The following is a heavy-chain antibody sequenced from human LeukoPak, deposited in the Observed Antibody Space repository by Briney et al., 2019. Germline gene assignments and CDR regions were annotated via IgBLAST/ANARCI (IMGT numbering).Heavy chain of an antibody. CDR2: IYYRGST. Sequence: NPSETLSLTCTVSGGSISSSNYYWGWIRQTPGKGLEWIGSIYYRGSTYYKSSLKSRVTISLDTSKNQFSLKLSSVTAADTAVYYCARARYEFTYGYRPNELGHYFDYWGQGTLVTVSS. J-gene: IGHJ4*02. CDR1: GGSISSSNYY. V-gene: IGHV4-39*07. CDR3: ARARYEFTYGYRPNELGHYFDY. D-gene: IGHD5-24*01.